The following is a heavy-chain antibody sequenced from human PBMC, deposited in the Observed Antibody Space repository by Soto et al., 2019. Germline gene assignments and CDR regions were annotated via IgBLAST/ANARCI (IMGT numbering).Heavy chain of an antibody. CDR1: GFTFLLSA. CDR3: VKEGEQKRVRGLFDY. CDR2: ISSNGGST. Sequence: GWSLRLSCSASGFTFLLSALPWVRPAPGQCLEYVSAISSNGGSTYYADSVKGSFTISRDNSKNTLYLQMSSLRAEDTAGEDCVKEGEQKRVRGLFDYWGQGTLVTVSS. J-gene: IGHJ4*02. D-gene: IGHD6-13*01. V-gene: IGHV3-64D*09.